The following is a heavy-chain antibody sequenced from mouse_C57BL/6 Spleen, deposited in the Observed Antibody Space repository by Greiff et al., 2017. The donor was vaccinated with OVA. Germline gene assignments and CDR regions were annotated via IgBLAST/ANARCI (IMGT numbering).Heavy chain of an antibody. CDR3: ARSGNYYGSSYEDY. CDR2: INPNNGGT. J-gene: IGHJ2*01. V-gene: IGHV1-26*01. CDR1: GYTFTDYY. Sequence: VQLQQSGPELVKPGASVKISCKASGYTFTDYYMNWVKQSHGKSLEWIGDINPNNGGTSYNQKFKGKATLTVDKSSSTAYMELRSLTSEDSAVYYCARSGNYYGSSYEDYWGQGTTLTVSS. D-gene: IGHD1-1*01.